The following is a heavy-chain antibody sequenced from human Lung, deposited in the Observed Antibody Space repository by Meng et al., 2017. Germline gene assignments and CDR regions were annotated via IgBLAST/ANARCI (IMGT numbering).Heavy chain of an antibody. D-gene: IGHD3-10*01. CDR1: DYTFTGYG. CDR2: LGAHDGDT. Sequence: QVQPGQSGTEVKKPGGSGKVACKASDYTFTGYGVSWVRQAPGQGLEWMAWLGAHDGDTSHAPKFQGRVTVSADRPTATAYMELRSLRSDDTAVYYCARGTPGRSYSDYWGQGTLVTVSS. CDR3: ARGTPGRSYSDY. V-gene: IGHV1-18*01. J-gene: IGHJ4*02.